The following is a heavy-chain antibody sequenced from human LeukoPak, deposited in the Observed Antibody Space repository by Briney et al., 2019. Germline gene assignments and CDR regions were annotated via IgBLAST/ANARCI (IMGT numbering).Heavy chain of an antibody. D-gene: IGHD2-21*01. CDR1: GFTFSSYG. CDR2: IRYDGSNK. V-gene: IGHV3-30*02. J-gene: IGHJ5*02. CDR3: AAGLWFQPTLDWFDP. Sequence: GGSLRLSCAASGFTFSSYGMHWVRQAPGKGLEGVAFIRYDGSNKYYADSVKGRFTISRDNSKNTLYLQMNSLRAEDTAVYYCAAGLWFQPTLDWFDPWGQGTLVTVSS.